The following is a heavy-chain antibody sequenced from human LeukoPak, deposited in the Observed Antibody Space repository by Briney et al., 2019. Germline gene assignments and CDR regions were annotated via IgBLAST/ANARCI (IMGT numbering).Heavy chain of an antibody. CDR3: ARGTSSNYDILTGYYNVRQDAFDI. V-gene: IGHV1-69*06. D-gene: IGHD3-9*01. CDR2: IIPIFGTA. Sequence: SVKVSCKASGGTFSSYAISWERQAPGQELEWMGGIIPIFGTANYAQKFQGRVTITADKSTSTAYMELSSLRSEDTAVYYCARGTSSNYDILTGYYNVRQDAFDIWGQGTMVTVSS. CDR1: GGTFSSYA. J-gene: IGHJ3*02.